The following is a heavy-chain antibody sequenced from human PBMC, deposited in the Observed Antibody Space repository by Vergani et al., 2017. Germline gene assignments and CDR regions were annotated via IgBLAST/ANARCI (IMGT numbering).Heavy chain of an antibody. D-gene: IGHD2-15*01. Sequence: QVQLQESGPGLVKPSETLSLTCAVSGYSISSGYYWGWIRQPPGKGLEWIGSIYHSGSTYYHPSLKGRVTISVDTSKNQVSLKLSSVTAADTAVYYCARDGKSGSCYSGDDWGQGTLVTVSS. CDR3: ARDGKSGSCYSGDD. J-gene: IGHJ4*02. V-gene: IGHV4-38-2*02. CDR1: GYSISSGYY. CDR2: IYHSGST.